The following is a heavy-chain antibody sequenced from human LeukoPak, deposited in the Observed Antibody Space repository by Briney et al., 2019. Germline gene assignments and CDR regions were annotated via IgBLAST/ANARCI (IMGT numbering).Heavy chain of an antibody. CDR1: GFTFSSYA. D-gene: IGHD3-10*01. CDR2: ISGSGGST. Sequence: GGSLRLSCAASGFTFSSYAMSWVRQAPGKGLEWVSAISGSGGSTYYADSVKGRFTISRDNSKNTLYLQMNSLRAEDTAVYYCAKDLEPSRWFGELLPVDYWGQGTLVTVPS. J-gene: IGHJ4*02. V-gene: IGHV3-23*01. CDR3: AKDLEPSRWFGELLPVDY.